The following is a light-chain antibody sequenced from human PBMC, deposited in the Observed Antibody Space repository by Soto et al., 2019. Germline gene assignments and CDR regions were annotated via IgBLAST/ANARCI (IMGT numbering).Light chain of an antibody. CDR3: QQYNSYST. V-gene: IGKV1-5*01. CDR1: QSISSW. J-gene: IGKJ1*01. CDR2: DAS. Sequence: DIQMTQSPSTLSSSVGDRVTITCRASQSISSWLGWYQQKPCKAPKLLIYDASSLASGVPSRFSGSGSGTEFTLTISSLQPDDFATYYCQQYNSYSTFGHGTKVEIK.